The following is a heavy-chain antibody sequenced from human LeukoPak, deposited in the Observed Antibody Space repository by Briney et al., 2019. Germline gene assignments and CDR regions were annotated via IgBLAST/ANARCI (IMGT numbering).Heavy chain of an antibody. Sequence: ASVKVSCKASGGTFSSYAISWVRQAPGQGLEWMGGIIPIFGTANYAQKFQGRVTITVDESTSTAYMELSSLRSEDTAVYYCARSMGSSSWKPFDYWGQGTLVTVSS. CDR1: GGTFSSYA. V-gene: IGHV1-69*13. J-gene: IGHJ4*02. CDR2: IIPIFGTA. CDR3: ARSMGSSSWKPFDY. D-gene: IGHD6-13*01.